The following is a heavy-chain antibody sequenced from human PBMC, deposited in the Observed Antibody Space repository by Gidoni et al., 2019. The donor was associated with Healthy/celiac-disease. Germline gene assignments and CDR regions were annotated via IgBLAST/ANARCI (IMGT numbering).Heavy chain of an antibody. CDR2: IRSKTYGGTT. J-gene: IGHJ4*02. Sequence: EVQLVESGGGLVQPGRSLRVSCTASGFPFGDYAMSWFRQAPGKGLEWVGFIRSKTYGGTTEFAVSVKGRFTISRDDSKSIAYLQMNSLKTEDTAVYYCTRVDSGYDVRDFDYWGQGTLVTVSS. CDR3: TRVDSGYDVRDFDY. V-gene: IGHV3-49*03. CDR1: GFPFGDYA. D-gene: IGHD5-12*01.